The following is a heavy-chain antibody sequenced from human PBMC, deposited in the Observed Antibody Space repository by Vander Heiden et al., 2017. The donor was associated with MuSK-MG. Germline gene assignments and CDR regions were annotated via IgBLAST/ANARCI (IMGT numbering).Heavy chain of an antibody. V-gene: IGHV3-9*01. D-gene: IGHD2-15*01. CDR1: GFTFDDYA. CDR3: AKDMGLYCGGGSCYQGMDY. CDR2: ISWNSVAI. Sequence: EVQLVESGGGLVQPGRSLRLSCTTSGFTFDDYAMHWVRQAPGKGLEWVSGISWNSVAIGYADSVKGRFTISRDSAKKSLYLQMNSLRSEDSALYYCAKDMGLYCGGGSCYQGMDYWGLGTLVTVSS. J-gene: IGHJ4*02.